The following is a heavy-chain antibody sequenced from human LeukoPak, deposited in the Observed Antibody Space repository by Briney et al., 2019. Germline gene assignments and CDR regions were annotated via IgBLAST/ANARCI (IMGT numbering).Heavy chain of an antibody. V-gene: IGHV4-4*08. Sequence: PSETLSLTCAVYGGSFSGYYWSWIRQPPGKGLEWIGRIYTSGSTNYNPSLKSRVTISVDTSKNQFSLKLSSVTAADTAVYYCARVYDSSGYQRDYWGQGTLVTVSS. CDR1: GGSFSGYY. CDR3: ARVYDSSGYQRDY. D-gene: IGHD3-22*01. CDR2: IYTSGST. J-gene: IGHJ4*02.